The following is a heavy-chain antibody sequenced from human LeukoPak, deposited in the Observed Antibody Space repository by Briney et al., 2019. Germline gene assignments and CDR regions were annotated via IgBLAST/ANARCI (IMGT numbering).Heavy chain of an antibody. CDR3: ARDKGGVVRDFDY. CDR1: GGSFSGYY. Sequence: SETLSLTCAVYGGSFSGYYWSWIRLPPGKGLEWIGEINHSGSTNYNPSLKSRVTISVDTSKNQFSLKLSSVTAADTAVYYCARDKGGVVRDFDYWGQGTLVTVSS. V-gene: IGHV4-34*01. D-gene: IGHD3-3*01. J-gene: IGHJ4*02. CDR2: INHSGST.